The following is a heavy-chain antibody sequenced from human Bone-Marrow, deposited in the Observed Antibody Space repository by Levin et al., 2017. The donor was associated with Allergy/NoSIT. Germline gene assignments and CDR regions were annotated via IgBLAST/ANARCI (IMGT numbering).Heavy chain of an antibody. V-gene: IGHV1-2*02. CDR1: GYTFTDYY. CDR3: ARGRLPVAGTQPFRY. J-gene: IGHJ4*02. CDR2: INPNSGGT. D-gene: IGHD6-19*01. Sequence: GGSLRLSCKASGYTFTDYYMHWVRQAPGQGLEWMGWINPNSGGTNYAQKFQGRVTMTRDTSISTACMELRRLRSDDTAVYYCARGRLPVAGTQPFRYWGQGTLVTVSS.